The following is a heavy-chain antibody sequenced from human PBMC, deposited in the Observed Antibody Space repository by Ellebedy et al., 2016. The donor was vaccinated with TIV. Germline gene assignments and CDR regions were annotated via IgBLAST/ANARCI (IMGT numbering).Heavy chain of an antibody. V-gene: IGHV4-59*12. Sequence: MPSETLSLTCTVSGGSISPYYWSWTRQPPGKGLEWIGYISYSGSTNYNPSLKSRVTISVAKSKNQFSLKLSSVTAADTAVYYCARGVYYGSGSFDYWGQGTLVTVSS. CDR2: ISYSGST. J-gene: IGHJ4*02. CDR3: ARGVYYGSGSFDY. CDR1: GGSISPYY. D-gene: IGHD3-10*01.